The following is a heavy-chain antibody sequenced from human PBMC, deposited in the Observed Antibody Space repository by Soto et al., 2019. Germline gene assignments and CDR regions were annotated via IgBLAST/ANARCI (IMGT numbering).Heavy chain of an antibody. J-gene: IGHJ6*02. CDR2: ISGSGGST. Sequence: GGSLRLSCAASGFTFSSYAMSWVRQAPGKGLEWVSAISGSGGSTYYADSVKGRFTISRDNSKNTLYLQMNSLRAEDTAVYYCAKDVWGYDILTGAYYYYSGMDVWGQGTTVTVSS. D-gene: IGHD3-9*01. CDR1: GFTFSSYA. CDR3: AKDVWGYDILTGAYYYYSGMDV. V-gene: IGHV3-23*01.